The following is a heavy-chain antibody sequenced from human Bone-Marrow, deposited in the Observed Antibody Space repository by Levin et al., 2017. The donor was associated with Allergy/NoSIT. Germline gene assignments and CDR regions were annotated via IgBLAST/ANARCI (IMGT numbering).Heavy chain of an antibody. CDR2: ISYDGSTE. CDR1: GFTFNRFI. Sequence: GGSLRLSCAASGFTFNRFILYWVRQSPGKGLEWVALISYDGSTEYHAESVKGRFTISRDNFNNTLFLQMNSLRSEDTAVYYCARGIWFGEFPYYYYYGMDGWGQGTTVTVSS. V-gene: IGHV3-30*04. D-gene: IGHD3-10*01. CDR3: ARGIWFGEFPYYYYYGMDG. J-gene: IGHJ6*02.